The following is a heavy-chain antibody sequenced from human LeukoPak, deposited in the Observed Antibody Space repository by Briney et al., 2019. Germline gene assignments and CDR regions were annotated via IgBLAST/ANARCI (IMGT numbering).Heavy chain of an antibody. CDR3: AKDGNYYGSGRRVNWFDP. V-gene: IGHV3-23*01. D-gene: IGHD3-10*01. CDR1: GFXFSNSA. CDR2: ISGSGGTT. Sequence: GGSLRLSCAASGFXFSNSAMTWVRQAPGRGLEWGSTISGSGGTTYYADSVKGRFTISRDNSKNTLYLQMNSLRAEDTAVYYCAKDGNYYGSGRRVNWFDPWGQGTLVTVSS. J-gene: IGHJ5*02.